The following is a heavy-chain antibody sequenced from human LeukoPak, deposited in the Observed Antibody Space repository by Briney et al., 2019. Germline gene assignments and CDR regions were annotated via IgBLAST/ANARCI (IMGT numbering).Heavy chain of an antibody. CDR2: IIPILGIA. J-gene: IGHJ4*02. V-gene: IGHV1-69*04. CDR3: ARGQGGSSSWYTDY. CDR1: GGTFSSYA. D-gene: IGHD6-13*01. Sequence: SVKVSCKASGGTFSSYAISWVRQAPGQGLEWMGRIIPILGIANYAQKFQGRVTITADKSTSTAYMELSSLRSEDTAVYYCARGQGGSSSWYTDYWGQGTLVTVSS.